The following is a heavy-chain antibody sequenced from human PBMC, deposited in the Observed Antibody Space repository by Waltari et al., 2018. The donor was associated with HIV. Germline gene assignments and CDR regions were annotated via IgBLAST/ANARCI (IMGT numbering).Heavy chain of an antibody. D-gene: IGHD3-10*01. CDR2: IYHSGST. CDR1: GYSISSGYY. V-gene: IGHV4-38-2*02. J-gene: IGHJ3*02. Sequence: QVQLQESGPGLVKPSETLSLTCTVSGYSISSGYYWGWIRQPPGKGLEWIGSIYHSGSTYYNPSLKSRVTISVDTSKNQFSLKLSSVTAADTAVYYCARLLWFGESGAFDIWGQGTMVTVSS. CDR3: ARLLWFGESGAFDI.